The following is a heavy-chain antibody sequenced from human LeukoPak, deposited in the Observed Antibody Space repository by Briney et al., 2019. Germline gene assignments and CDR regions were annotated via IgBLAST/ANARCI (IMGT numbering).Heavy chain of an antibody. CDR3: ARAESDYGDYLGYFDY. CDR2: IYYSGST. CDR1: GGSISSYY. J-gene: IGHJ4*02. D-gene: IGHD4-17*01. V-gene: IGHV4-59*01. Sequence: SETLPLTCTVSGGSISSYYWSWIRQPPGKGLEWIGYIYYSGSTNYNPSLKSRVTISVDTSKNQFSLKLSSVTAADTAVYYCARAESDYGDYLGYFDYWGQGTLVTVSS.